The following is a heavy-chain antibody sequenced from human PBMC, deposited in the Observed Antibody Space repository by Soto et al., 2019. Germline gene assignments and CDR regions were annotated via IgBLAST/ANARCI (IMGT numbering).Heavy chain of an antibody. CDR2: ISYDGSNK. V-gene: IGHV3-30-3*01. CDR1: GFTFSSYA. CDR3: ARDRRMVVYYGMDV. Sequence: QVQLVESGGGVVQPGRSLRLSCAASGFTFSSYAMHWVRQAPGKGLEWVAVISYDGSNKYYADSVKGRFTISRDNSKNTLYLQMNSLRAEDTAVYYCARDRRMVVYYGMDVWGQGTTVTVSS. J-gene: IGHJ6*02. D-gene: IGHD3-22*01.